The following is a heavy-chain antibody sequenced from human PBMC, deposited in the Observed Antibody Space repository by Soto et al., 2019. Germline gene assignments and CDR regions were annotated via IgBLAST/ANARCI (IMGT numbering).Heavy chain of an antibody. D-gene: IGHD3-22*01. CDR2: SYYSGSN. CDR1: GGSVSSGSYY. CDR3: AREADYSSLDY. Sequence: QVQLQESGPGLVKPSETLSLTCTVSGGSVSSGSYYWSWIRQPPGKGLEWIGYSYYSGSNNYNPSLKNGVTRSLDKSKNQFCLKMSSMTAADTAVYYCAREADYSSLDYWGQGTLVTVPS. V-gene: IGHV4-61*01. J-gene: IGHJ4*02.